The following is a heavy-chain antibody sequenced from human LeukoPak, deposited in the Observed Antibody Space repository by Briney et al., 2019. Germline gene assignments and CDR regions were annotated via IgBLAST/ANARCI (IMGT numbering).Heavy chain of an antibody. CDR3: ARTHFYYDSSGYYDAFDI. D-gene: IGHD3-22*01. V-gene: IGHV1-2*02. J-gene: IGHJ3*02. CDR2: INPNSGGT. CDR1: GYTFTSYY. Sequence: ASVKVSCKASGYTFTSYYMHWVRQAPGQRLEWMGWINPNSGGTNYAQKFQGRVTMTRDTSISTAYMELSRLRSDDTAVYYCARTHFYYDSSGYYDAFDIWGQGTMVTVSS.